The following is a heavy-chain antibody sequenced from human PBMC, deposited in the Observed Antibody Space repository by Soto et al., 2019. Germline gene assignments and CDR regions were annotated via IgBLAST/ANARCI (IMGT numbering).Heavy chain of an antibody. CDR2: TYYRSKWYN. D-gene: IGHD3-10*01. CDR3: ASGAYGSGNGHFDY. V-gene: IGHV6-1*01. Sequence: QVQLQQSGPGLVKPSQTLSLTCAISGDSVSSNSAVWNWIRQSPSRGLEWLGRTYYRSKWYNDYTVSVQSRLTINPDTSKNHCSLQLNSVTPEATAVYYCASGAYGSGNGHFDYWGQGTLVTVSS. J-gene: IGHJ4*02. CDR1: GDSVSSNSAV.